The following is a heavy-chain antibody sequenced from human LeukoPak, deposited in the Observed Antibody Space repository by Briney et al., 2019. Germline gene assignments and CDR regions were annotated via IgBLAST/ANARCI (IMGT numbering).Heavy chain of an antibody. J-gene: IGHJ4*02. V-gene: IGHV1-2*02. CDR1: GYTFTGYY. D-gene: IGHD3-22*01. CDR2: INPNSGGT. Sequence: GASVKVSCKASGYTFTGYYMHWVRQAPGQGLEWMGWINPNSGGTNYAQKFQGRVTMTRDTSISTAYMELSRLRSEDTAVYYCAADRYDSSGYYHFDYWGQGTLVTVSS. CDR3: AADRYDSSGYYHFDY.